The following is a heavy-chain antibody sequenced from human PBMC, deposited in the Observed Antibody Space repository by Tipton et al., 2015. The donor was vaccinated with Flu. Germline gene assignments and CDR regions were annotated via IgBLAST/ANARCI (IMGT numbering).Heavy chain of an antibody. CDR3: ARADNSGYYGWPYYFDY. D-gene: IGHD3-22*01. J-gene: IGHJ4*02. Sequence: TLSPTCAVSGGSISSGNWWGWVRQPPEKGLEWIGEIYHSGTPNYNPSLKTRVTISLDKSKNRFSLRLSSVTAADTAVYYCARADNSGYYGWPYYFDYWGQGTLVTVSS. CDR2: IYHSGTP. CDR1: GGSISSGNW. V-gene: IGHV4-4*02.